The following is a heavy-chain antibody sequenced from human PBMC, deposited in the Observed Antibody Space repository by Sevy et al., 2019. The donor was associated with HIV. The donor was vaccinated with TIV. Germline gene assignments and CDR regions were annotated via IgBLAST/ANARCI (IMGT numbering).Heavy chain of an antibody. J-gene: IGHJ4*02. CDR3: VRDHTDWGFEH. D-gene: IGHD7-27*01. CDR1: GFSFRSYS. Sequence: GGSLRLSCEASGFSFRSYSMSWVRQAPGKGLEWVSHIGSSGRTVYYAESVKGRFTISRDNARDSLSLQMNSLRAEDTAVYYCVRDHTDWGFEHWGQGTLVTVSS. CDR2: IGSSGRTV. V-gene: IGHV3-48*01.